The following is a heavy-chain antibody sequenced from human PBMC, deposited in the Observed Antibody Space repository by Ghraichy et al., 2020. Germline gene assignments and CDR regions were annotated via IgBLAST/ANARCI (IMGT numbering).Heavy chain of an antibody. Sequence: SVKVSCKASGFTFTSSAVQWVRQARGQRLEWIGWIVVGSGNTNYAQKFQERVTITRDMSTSTAYMELSSLRSEDTAVYYCAADLFYRGYLNSIFDYWGQGTLVTVSS. D-gene: IGHD3-22*01. V-gene: IGHV1-58*01. J-gene: IGHJ4*02. CDR3: AADLFYRGYLNSIFDY. CDR2: IVVGSGNT. CDR1: GFTFTSSA.